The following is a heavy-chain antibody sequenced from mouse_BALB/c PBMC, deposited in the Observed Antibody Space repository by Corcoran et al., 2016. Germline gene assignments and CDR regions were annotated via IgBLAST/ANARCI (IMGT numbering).Heavy chain of an antibody. CDR2: INTHSGVP. J-gene: IGHJ3*01. CDR1: GYTFTTAG. Sequence: QIQLVQSGPELKKPGETVRISCKASGYTFTTAGMQWVQKMPGKGLKWFGWINTHSGVPKYAEDFKGRFAFSLETSASTAYLQISNLKNEDTATYFCARHRVYDYDGFAYWGQGTLVTVSA. V-gene: IGHV9-4*02. D-gene: IGHD2-4*01. CDR3: ARHRVYDYDGFAY.